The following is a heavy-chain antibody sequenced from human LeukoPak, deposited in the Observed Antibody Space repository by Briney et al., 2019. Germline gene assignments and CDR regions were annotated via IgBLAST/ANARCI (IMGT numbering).Heavy chain of an antibody. CDR1: VFNFS. J-gene: IGHJ5*02. Sequence: GGSLRLSYTASVFNFSVAWVRQAPGMGLEWVSSISGSGQTTYYADFVRGRFTISRDSSKNTVYLQMSGLRVEDTALYYCAKMGGRVWYKVPETWGQGTLVTVSS. V-gene: IGHV3-23*01. D-gene: IGHD6-19*01. CDR2: ISGSGQTT. CDR3: AKMGGRVWYKVPET.